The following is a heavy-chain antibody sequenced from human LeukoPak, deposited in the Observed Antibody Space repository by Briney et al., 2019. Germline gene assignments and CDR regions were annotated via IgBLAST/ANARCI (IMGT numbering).Heavy chain of an antibody. D-gene: IGHD6-13*01. CDR3: ARDLHSSSSSY. Sequence: GGSLRLSCAASGFTFSSYWMSWVRQAPGKGLEWVAVISYDGSNKYYADSVKGRFTISRDNSKNTLYLQMNSLRAEDTAVYYCARDLHSSSSSYWGQGTLVTVSS. CDR1: GFTFSSYW. CDR2: ISYDGSNK. V-gene: IGHV3-30*03. J-gene: IGHJ4*02.